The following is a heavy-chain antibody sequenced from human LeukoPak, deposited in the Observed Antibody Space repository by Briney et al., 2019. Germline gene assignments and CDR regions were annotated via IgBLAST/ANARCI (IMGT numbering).Heavy chain of an antibody. V-gene: IGHV3-23*01. CDR2: ITGSGGST. CDR3: ARDERLLSFLR. Sequence: PGGSLRLSCTASGFTFSSYSMNRVRQAPGKGLEWVSGITGSGGSTYYADPVKGRFTISRDNSKNTLYLQMNSLRAEDTAIYYCARDERLLSFLRWGQGTLVTVSS. J-gene: IGHJ4*02. D-gene: IGHD3-3*01. CDR1: GFTFSSYS.